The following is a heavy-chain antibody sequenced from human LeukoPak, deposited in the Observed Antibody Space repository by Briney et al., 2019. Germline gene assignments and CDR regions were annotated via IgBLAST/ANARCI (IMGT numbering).Heavy chain of an antibody. V-gene: IGHV3-48*03. CDR1: GFTFSSYE. J-gene: IGHJ5*02. CDR2: ISSSGSTI. CDR3: AKEDLYGSVKWFDP. D-gene: IGHD3-10*01. Sequence: GGSLRLSCAASGFTFSSYEMNWVRQAPGKGLEWVSYISSSGSTIYYADSVKGRFTISRDNSKNTLYLQMNSLRAEDTAVYYCAKEDLYGSVKWFDPWGQGTLVTVSS.